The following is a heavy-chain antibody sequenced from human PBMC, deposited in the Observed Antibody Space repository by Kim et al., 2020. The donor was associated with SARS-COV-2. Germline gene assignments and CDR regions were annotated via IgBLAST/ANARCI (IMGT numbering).Heavy chain of an antibody. Sequence: SETLSFTCAVYGGSFSGYYWSWIRQPPGKGLEWIGEINHSGRTKYNPSLKSRVTISGDTSKNQFSLKLSSVTAADTAVYFCAAGYYFDYWDQGTLVTVSS. CDR3: AAGYYFDY. CDR2: INHSGRT. CDR1: GGSFSGYY. V-gene: IGHV4-34*01. J-gene: IGHJ4*02.